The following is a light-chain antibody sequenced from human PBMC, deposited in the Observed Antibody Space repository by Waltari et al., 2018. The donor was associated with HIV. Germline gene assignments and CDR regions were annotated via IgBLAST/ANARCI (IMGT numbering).Light chain of an antibody. CDR1: AGTVTSGHY. Sequence: AEVTQEPSLTMSPGGTVPLTCASSAGTVTSGHYPYWHQQKPGQAPRTLISDTNNRHSSTPARFSGSLLGGKAALTLSGAQRDDEADYYCLLSYDRLRVFGGGTKLTVL. J-gene: IGLJ2*01. V-gene: IGLV7-46*01. CDR3: LLSYDRLRV. CDR2: DTN.